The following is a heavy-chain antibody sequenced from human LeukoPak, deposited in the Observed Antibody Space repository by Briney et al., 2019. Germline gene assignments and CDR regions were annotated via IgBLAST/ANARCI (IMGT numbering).Heavy chain of an antibody. CDR1: AFNVNNNY. CDR2: IYTCVST. V-gene: IGHV3-53*01. D-gene: IGHD1-26*01. Sequence: GGSLTLSCAASAFNVNNNYMTYLRHAPGFLLIYLSVIYTCVSTYYADSLKDRLTISRDNSENTLYLQMNSLRAEDTAVYYCARGGSGTYRFDYWGQATLVTVSS. CDR3: ARGGSGTYRFDY. J-gene: IGHJ4*02.